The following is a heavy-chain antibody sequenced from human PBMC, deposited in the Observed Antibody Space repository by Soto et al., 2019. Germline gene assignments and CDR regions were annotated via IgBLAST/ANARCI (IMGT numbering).Heavy chain of an antibody. D-gene: IGHD6-6*01. J-gene: IGHJ6*02. V-gene: IGHV3-21*01. Sequence: PGGSLRLSCAASGFTFSSYSMNWVRQAPGKGLEWVSSISSSSSYIYYADSVKGRFTISRDNAKNSLYLQMNSLRAEDTAVYYCARDCKIAARRVSYYYYGMDVWGQGTTVTVSS. CDR3: ARDCKIAARRVSYYYYGMDV. CDR2: ISSSSSYI. CDR1: GFTFSSYS.